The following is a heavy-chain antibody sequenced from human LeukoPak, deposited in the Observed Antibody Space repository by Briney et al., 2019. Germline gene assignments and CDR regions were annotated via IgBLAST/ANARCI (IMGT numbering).Heavy chain of an antibody. J-gene: IGHJ4*02. CDR3: ARIIEDTAMVCYYFDY. V-gene: IGHV4-39*01. Sequence: SETLSLTCTVSGGSISSSSYYWGWIRQPPGKGLEWIGSIYYSGSTYYNPSLKSRVTISVDTSKNQFSLKLSSVTAADTAVYYCARIIEDTAMVCYYFDYWGQGTLVTVSS. D-gene: IGHD5-18*01. CDR2: IYYSGST. CDR1: GGSISSSSYY.